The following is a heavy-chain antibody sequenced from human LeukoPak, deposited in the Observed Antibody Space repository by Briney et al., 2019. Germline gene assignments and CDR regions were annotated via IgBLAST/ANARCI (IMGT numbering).Heavy chain of an antibody. V-gene: IGHV3-21*01. D-gene: IGHD1-1*01. CDR2: INSGSTYT. Sequence: NPGGSLRLSCAASGLTFSNYAMTWVRQAPGKGLEWVSSINSGSTYTYYTESVKGRFTVSRDNAKNSLFLQMNSLRAEDTAIYYCARSLTTLTYEGYWGQGTLVTVSS. CDR1: GLTFSNYA. CDR3: ARSLTTLTYEGY. J-gene: IGHJ4*02.